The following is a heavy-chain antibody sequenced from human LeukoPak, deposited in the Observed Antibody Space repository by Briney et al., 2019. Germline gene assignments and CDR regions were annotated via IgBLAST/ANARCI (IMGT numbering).Heavy chain of an antibody. CDR2: LYSSGST. Sequence: GGSLRLSCAASGFTVSNNYMNWVRQAPGKGLEWVSVLYSSGSTYYADSVKGRFTISRHNSKNTLCLQMNSLRPEDTAVYYCVYVDTVMAPGDYWGQGTLVTVSS. J-gene: IGHJ4*02. CDR3: VYVDTVMAPGDY. D-gene: IGHD5-18*01. CDR1: GFTVSNNY. V-gene: IGHV3-53*04.